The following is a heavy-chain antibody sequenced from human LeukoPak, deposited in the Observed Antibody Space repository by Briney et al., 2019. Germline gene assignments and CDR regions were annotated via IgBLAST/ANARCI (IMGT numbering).Heavy chain of an antibody. CDR2: INHIFGTL. CDR3: ARSLWGYNYGAFGP. D-gene: IGHD4/OR15-4a*01. V-gene: IGHV1-69*05. J-gene: IGHJ5*02. CDR1: GDTFTSYP. Sequence: GASVKVSCKASGDTFTSYPISWVRRAPGQGLEWIGGINHIFGTLDYSQNFKGRATITTDESTSTAYMELSSLRSDDTAVYYCARSLWGYNYGAFGPWGQGTLVTVSS.